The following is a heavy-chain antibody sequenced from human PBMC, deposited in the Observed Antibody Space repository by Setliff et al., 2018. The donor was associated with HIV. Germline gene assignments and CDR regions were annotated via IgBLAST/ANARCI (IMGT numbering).Heavy chain of an antibody. V-gene: IGHV3-9*01. CDR1: GFNFKDFS. CDR3: AKGNYYGSGSYYYDAFDI. D-gene: IGHD3-10*01. J-gene: IGHJ3*02. Sequence: GGSLRLSCAASGFNFKDFSMHWVRQRPGKGLEWVSGISWNSDSIAYADSVKGRFTISRDNAKNSLYLQMNSLRAEDTALYYCAKGNYYGSGSYYYDAFDIWGQGTMVTVSS. CDR2: ISWNSDSI.